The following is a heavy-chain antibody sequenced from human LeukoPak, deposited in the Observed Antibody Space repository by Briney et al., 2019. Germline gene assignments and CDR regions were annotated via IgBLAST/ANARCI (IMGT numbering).Heavy chain of an antibody. CDR2: ISGSSMNT. CDR3: AKNPELDSFFSNYVDS. CDR1: GFIFSDCG. V-gene: IGHV3-23*01. D-gene: IGHD4-11*01. J-gene: IGHJ5*01. Sequence: GGSLRLSCVGTGFIFSDCGVNWVRQAPGKGLEWVSAISGSSMNTYYADSVKGRFTISRDNSQNTVYLQMTNLRAEDSAVYFCAKNPELDSFFSNYVDSWGQGTRVTVSS.